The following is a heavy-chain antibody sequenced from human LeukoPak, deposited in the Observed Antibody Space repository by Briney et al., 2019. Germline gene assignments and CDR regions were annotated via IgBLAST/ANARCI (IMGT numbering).Heavy chain of an antibody. J-gene: IGHJ5*02. V-gene: IGHV4-39*07. D-gene: IGHD6-19*01. CDR3: ARGRGSSGWPYNWFDP. CDR2: IYYSGST. Sequence: PSETLSLTCTVSGGSISSSSYYWGWIRQPPGKGLEWIGSIYYSGSTYYNPSLKSRVTISVDTSKNQFSLKLSPVTAADTAVYYCARGRGSSGWPYNWFDPWGQGTLVTVSS. CDR1: GGSISSSSYY.